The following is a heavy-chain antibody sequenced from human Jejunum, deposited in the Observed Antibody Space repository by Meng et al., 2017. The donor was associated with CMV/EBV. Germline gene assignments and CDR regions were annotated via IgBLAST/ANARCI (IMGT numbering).Heavy chain of an antibody. Sequence: GYTVTDHFIHWVRKVPGQGLEWMGWINPSSGATGYEQKFQGRVSMTRDTSISTAYMELRTLTSDDTAVYYCARPMDKSSWKEWYDPWGQGTQVTVSS. CDR1: GYTVTDHF. J-gene: IGHJ5*02. CDR3: ARPMDKSSWKEWYDP. CDR2: INPSSGAT. V-gene: IGHV1-2*02. D-gene: IGHD1-1*01.